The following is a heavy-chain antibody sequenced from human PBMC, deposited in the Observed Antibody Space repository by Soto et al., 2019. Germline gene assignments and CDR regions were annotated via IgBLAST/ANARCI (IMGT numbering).Heavy chain of an antibody. J-gene: IGHJ6*03. CDR2: VYYSGST. D-gene: IGHD6-13*01. Sequence: SETLSLTCTVSGGSISRYYWSWIRQPPGKGLEWIGYVYYSGSTKYNPSLKSRVTISLDTSKNQFSLKLSSVTAADTAVYYCARDSSSWYRFHYMDVWGKGTTVTVSS. V-gene: IGHV4-59*01. CDR1: GGSISRYY. CDR3: ARDSSSWYRFHYMDV.